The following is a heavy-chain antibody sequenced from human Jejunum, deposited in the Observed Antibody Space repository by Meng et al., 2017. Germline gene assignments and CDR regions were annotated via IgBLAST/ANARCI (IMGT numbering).Heavy chain of an antibody. CDR2: FTRGGTT. Sequence: QAQLQQWGGGLLKPSEALALTCAVYGGSISGYFWSWIRQAPGEGLEWVGEFTRGGTTNYNPSLKSRVTISADTSKNQFSLTLSSVSAADTAVYYCARHEVDFDNWGQGTLVTVSS. CDR1: GGSISGYF. V-gene: IGHV4-34*02. CDR3: ARHEVDFDN. D-gene: IGHD1-26*01. J-gene: IGHJ4*02.